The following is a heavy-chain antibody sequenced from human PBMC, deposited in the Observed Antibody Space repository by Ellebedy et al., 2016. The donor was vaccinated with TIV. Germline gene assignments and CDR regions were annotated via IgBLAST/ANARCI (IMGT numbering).Heavy chain of an antibody. CDR1: GFTFSAYW. D-gene: IGHD1-26*01. CDR2: IKSDESKK. CDR3: ARDTSPKYSWGWADAFDI. J-gene: IGHJ3*02. V-gene: IGHV3-7*01. Sequence: GGSLRLXXAASGFTFSAYWMTWVRQVPGKGLEWVANIKSDESKKSYVESVEGRFTISRDNAKSSLYLEMNNLRVEDTAVYYCARDTSPKYSWGWADAFDIWGQGTMVTVSS.